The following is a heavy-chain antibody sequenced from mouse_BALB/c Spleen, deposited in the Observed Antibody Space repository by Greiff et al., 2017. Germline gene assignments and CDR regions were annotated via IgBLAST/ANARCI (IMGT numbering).Heavy chain of an antibody. J-gene: IGHJ4*01. CDR3: ARAVLRSTYYAMDY. V-gene: IGHV3-8*02. D-gene: IGHD1-1*01. Sequence: EVHLVESGPSLVKPSQTLSLTCSVTGDSITSGYWNWIRKFPGNKLEYMGYISYSGSTYYNPSLKSRISITRDTSKNQYYLQLNSVTTEDTATSYCARAVLRSTYYAMDYWGQGTSVTVSS. CDR1: GDSITSGY. CDR2: ISYSGST.